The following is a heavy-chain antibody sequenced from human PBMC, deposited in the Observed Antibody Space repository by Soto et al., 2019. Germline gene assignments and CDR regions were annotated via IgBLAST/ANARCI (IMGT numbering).Heavy chain of an antibody. V-gene: IGHV3-33*01. D-gene: IGHD3-10*01. J-gene: IGHJ6*02. Sequence: GGSLRLSCAASGFTFSSYGMHWVRQAPGKGLEWVAVIWYDGSNKYYADSVKSRFTISRDNSKNTLYLQMNSLRAEDTAVYYCARWGYGSSMVYYYGMDVWGQGTTVTVSS. CDR1: GFTFSSYG. CDR2: IWYDGSNK. CDR3: ARWGYGSSMVYYYGMDV.